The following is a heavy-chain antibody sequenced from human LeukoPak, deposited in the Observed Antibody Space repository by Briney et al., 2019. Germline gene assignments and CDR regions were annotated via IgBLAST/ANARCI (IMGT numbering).Heavy chain of an antibody. CDR3: ARQGRTGTTYYYGMDV. D-gene: IGHD1-7*01. CDR1: GYSFTSYW. CDR2: IYPGDSDT. J-gene: IGHJ6*02. V-gene: IGHV5-51*01. Sequence: GESLKISCKGSGYSFTSYWIGWVRQMPGKGLEWMGIIYPGDSDTRYSPSFQGQVTISADKSISTAYLQWSSLKASDTAMYYCARQGRTGTTYYYGMDVWGQGTTVTVSS.